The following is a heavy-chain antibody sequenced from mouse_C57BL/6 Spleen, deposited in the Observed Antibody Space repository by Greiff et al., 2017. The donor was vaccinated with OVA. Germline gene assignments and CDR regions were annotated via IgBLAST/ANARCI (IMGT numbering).Heavy chain of an antibody. CDR1: GYTFTDYY. CDR3: ARCYYDYDGVAWFAY. CDR2: IGPGSGST. V-gene: IGHV1-77*01. J-gene: IGHJ3*01. D-gene: IGHD2-4*01. Sequence: QVQLQQSGAELVKPGASVKISCKASGYTFTDYYINWVKQRPGQGLEWIGKIGPGSGSTYYNEKFKGKATLTADKSSSTAYMQLSSLTSEDSAVYFCARCYYDYDGVAWFAYWGQGTLVTVSA.